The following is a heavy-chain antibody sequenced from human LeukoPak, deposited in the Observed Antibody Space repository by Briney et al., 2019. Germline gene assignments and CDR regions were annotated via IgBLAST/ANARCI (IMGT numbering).Heavy chain of an antibody. CDR3: ASLYYGDYDY. CDR1: GFTFSSYG. Sequence: GGSLRLSCAASGFTFSSYGMHWVRQAPGKGLEWVAFIRYDGSNKYYADSVKGRFTISRDNSKNTLYQQMNSLRAEDTAVYYCASLYYGDYDYWGQGTLVTVSS. J-gene: IGHJ4*02. V-gene: IGHV3-30*02. CDR2: IRYDGSNK. D-gene: IGHD4-17*01.